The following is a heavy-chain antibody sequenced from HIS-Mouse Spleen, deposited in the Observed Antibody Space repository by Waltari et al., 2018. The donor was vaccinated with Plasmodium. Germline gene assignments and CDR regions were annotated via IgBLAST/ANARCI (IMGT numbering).Heavy chain of an antibody. D-gene: IGHD2-15*01. V-gene: IGHV3-30-3*01. CDR1: GFTFSRYA. J-gene: IGHJ4*02. CDR3: ARDRRLAFDY. Sequence: QVQLVESGGGVVQPGRSLRLSCAASGFTFSRYAMHWVRPAPGKGLEWVAVISYDGSNKDYADSVKGRFTISRDNSKNTLYLQMNSLRAEDTAVYYCARDRRLAFDYWGQGTLVTVSS. CDR2: ISYDGSNK.